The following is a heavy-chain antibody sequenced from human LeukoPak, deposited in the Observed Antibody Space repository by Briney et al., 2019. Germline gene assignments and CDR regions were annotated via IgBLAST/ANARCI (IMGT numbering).Heavy chain of an antibody. CDR1: GFTLSNYF. V-gene: IGHV3-30-3*01. CDR2: IASDGSHT. CDR3: ARERQDTVIHSGAFDI. D-gene: IGHD2-21*02. J-gene: IGHJ3*02. Sequence: PGGSLRLSCAAAGFTLSNYFMHWVRQAPGKGLEWVADIASDGSHTFYVESVKGRFTISRDNSKNTRYLQMNSLGPEDTAVYFCARERQDTVIHSGAFDIWGQGTMVTVSS.